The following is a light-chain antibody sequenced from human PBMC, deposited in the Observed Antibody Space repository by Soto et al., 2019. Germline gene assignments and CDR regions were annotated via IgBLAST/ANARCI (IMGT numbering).Light chain of an antibody. J-gene: IGKJ5*01. Sequence: EIVLTQSPATLSLSPGERATLACRASLSVSCYLAWYQQKPGQAPRLLIYDASNRATGIPARFSGRGSWTNFTLTIRSLKPEDLTVYYYNPRSHCPDTFGQGTPLAIK. CDR3: NPRSHCPDT. CDR1: LSVSCY. CDR2: DAS. V-gene: IGKV3-11*01.